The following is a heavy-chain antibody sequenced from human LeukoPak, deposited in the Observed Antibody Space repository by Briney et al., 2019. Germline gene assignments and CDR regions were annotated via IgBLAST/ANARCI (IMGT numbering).Heavy chain of an antibody. CDR3: ASEAAAGNPFDY. CDR1: GGSISSYY. Sequence: SETLSLTCTVSGGSISSYYWSWIRQPAGKGLEWIGRIYTSGSTNYNPSLKSGVTLSVDTSKTQFSLKLSSVTAADTAVYYCASEAAAGNPFDYWGQGTLVTVSS. V-gene: IGHV4-4*07. J-gene: IGHJ4*02. D-gene: IGHD4-23*01. CDR2: IYTSGST.